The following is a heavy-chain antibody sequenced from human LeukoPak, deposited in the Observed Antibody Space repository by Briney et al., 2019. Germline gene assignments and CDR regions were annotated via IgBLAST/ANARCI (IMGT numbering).Heavy chain of an antibody. CDR1: GGSASGYY. CDR2: IHYSGST. CDR3: ARGGSKQWLVDDS. V-gene: IGHV4-59*02. D-gene: IGHD6-19*01. Sequence: PSETLSLTCTVSGGSASGYYWSWIRQPPGKGLEWIGYIHYSGSTNYNPSLKSRATISVDTSKNQFSLKLSSVTAADTAIYYCARGGSKQWLVDDSWGQGTLVTVSS. J-gene: IGHJ4*02.